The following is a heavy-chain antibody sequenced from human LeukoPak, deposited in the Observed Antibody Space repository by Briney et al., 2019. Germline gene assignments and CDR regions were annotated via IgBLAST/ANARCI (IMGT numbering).Heavy chain of an antibody. J-gene: IGHJ4*02. Sequence: GGSPRLSCAASGFTFSSYAMSWVRQAPEKGLEWVSTISGSGGSTYYADSVKGRFTISRDNSKNTLFLQMNSLRAEDTAVYYCARDPGYCSGGSCYPLAYYFDYWGQGTLVTVSS. CDR2: ISGSGGST. CDR3: ARDPGYCSGGSCYPLAYYFDY. V-gene: IGHV3-23*01. CDR1: GFTFSSYA. D-gene: IGHD2-15*01.